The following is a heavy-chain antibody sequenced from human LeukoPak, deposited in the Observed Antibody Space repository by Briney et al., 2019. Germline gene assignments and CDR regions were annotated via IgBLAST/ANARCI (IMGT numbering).Heavy chain of an antibody. CDR1: GGSFSGYY. CDR2: IIYSGTT. J-gene: IGHJ4*02. Sequence: SETLSLTCAVYGGSFSGYYWGWVRQSPEKGLEWIGSIIYSGTTHYDPSLRSRVTISVDTSKSQFSLRLTSVTAADTAVYYCARDFGDHRIDYWGQGTLVTVPS. D-gene: IGHD4-17*01. CDR3: ARDFGDHRIDY. V-gene: IGHV4-34*12.